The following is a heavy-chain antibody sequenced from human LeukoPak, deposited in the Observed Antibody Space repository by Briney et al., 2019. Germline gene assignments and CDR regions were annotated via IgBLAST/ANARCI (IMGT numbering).Heavy chain of an antibody. Sequence: GGSLRLSCAPSGFTFSSYEMNWVRQAPGKGLEWVSYISSSGSTIYYADSVKGRFTISRDNDKKSLYLQMNSLRAEDTAVYYCAELGITMIGGVWGKGTTVTISS. D-gene: IGHD3-10*02. V-gene: IGHV3-48*03. CDR2: ISSSGSTI. CDR1: GFTFSSYE. CDR3: AELGITMIGGV. J-gene: IGHJ6*04.